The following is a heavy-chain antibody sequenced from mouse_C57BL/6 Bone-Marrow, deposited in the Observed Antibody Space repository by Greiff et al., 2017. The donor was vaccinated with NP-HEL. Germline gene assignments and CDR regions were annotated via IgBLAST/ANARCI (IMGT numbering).Heavy chain of an antibody. CDR2: ISSGGSYT. CDR1: GFTFSSYG. V-gene: IGHV5-6*01. J-gene: IGHJ2*01. Sequence: DVQLVESGGDLVKPGGSLKLSCAASGFTFSSYGMSWVRQTPDKRLEWVATISSGGSYTYYPDSVKGRFTISRDNAKSTLYLQMSSLKSEDTAMYYCARHRTIVRYYFDYWGQGTTLTVSS. CDR3: ARHRTIVRYYFDY. D-gene: IGHD2-5*01.